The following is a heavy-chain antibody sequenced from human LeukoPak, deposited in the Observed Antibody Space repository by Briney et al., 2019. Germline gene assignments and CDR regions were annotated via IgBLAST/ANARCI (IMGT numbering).Heavy chain of an antibody. CDR1: GFTLSRYA. J-gene: IGHJ4*02. Sequence: GGSLRLSCAVSGFTLSRYAMSWVRQAPGEGLEGVSAISGSGGITYFADSVKGRFTISRDNSKNTLYLQMNSLRAEDTAVYYCAKDRRGYSYGYDFDFWGQGTLVTVSS. V-gene: IGHV3-23*01. CDR3: AKDRRGYSYGYDFDF. CDR2: ISGSGGIT. D-gene: IGHD5-18*01.